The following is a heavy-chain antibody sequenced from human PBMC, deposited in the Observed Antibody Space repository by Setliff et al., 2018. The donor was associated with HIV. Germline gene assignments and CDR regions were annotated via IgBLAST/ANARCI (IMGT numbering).Heavy chain of an antibody. CDR1: GDSISSGSYY. V-gene: IGHV4-61*02. J-gene: IGHJ6*03. Sequence: SETLSLTCSVSGDSISSGSYYWTWIRQPAGKGMEWIGRISASGSTSYNPSLKSRVTISIDTSKNQFSLKLSSVTAADTALYYCARVRDPNWNYDMDVWGQGTTVTVSS. D-gene: IGHD1-1*01. CDR2: ISASGST. CDR3: ARVRDPNWNYDMDV.